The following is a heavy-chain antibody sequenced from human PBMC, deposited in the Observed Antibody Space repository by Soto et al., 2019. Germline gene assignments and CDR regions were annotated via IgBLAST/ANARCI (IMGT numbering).Heavy chain of an antibody. V-gene: IGHV1-3*01. CDR2: INAGNGNT. CDR3: ARYPIPPLPPIVVVIKGILAP. J-gene: IGHJ5*02. CDR1: GYSFTTYA. D-gene: IGHD3-22*01. Sequence: ASVKVSCKASGYSFTTYAIHWVRQAPGQRLEWMGWINAGNGNTKYSQKFKGKVTITRDTSANTAYMEMSSLISEDTAVYYCARYPIPPLPPIVVVIKGILAPWGQGTLVTVSS.